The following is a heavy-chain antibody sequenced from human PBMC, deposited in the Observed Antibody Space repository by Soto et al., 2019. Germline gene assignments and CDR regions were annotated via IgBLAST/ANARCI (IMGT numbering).Heavy chain of an antibody. CDR3: ARRKSGSFHGGYWFAP. CDR2: MYSSGSS. V-gene: IGHV4-59*01. D-gene: IGHD1-26*01. J-gene: IGHJ5*02. Sequence: QLQLPESGPGLVKPSETLSLTCTVSGGSISDYYWGWIRQPPGKGLEWIAYMYSSGSSNYNPSLKTRASISVDTSKNQISLKLTSVTAADTAMYYCARRKSGSFHGGYWFAPWGQGTLVTVSS. CDR1: GGSISDYY.